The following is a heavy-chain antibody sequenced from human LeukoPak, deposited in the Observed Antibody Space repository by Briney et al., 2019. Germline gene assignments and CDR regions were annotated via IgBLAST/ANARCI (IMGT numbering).Heavy chain of an antibody. D-gene: IGHD3-10*01. V-gene: IGHV3-7*01. J-gene: IGHJ4*02. CDR3: AREGILLWFGELFYYFEY. Sequence: GGSLRLSCAASGFTFSSYWMSWVRQAPGKGLEWVANIKQDGSEKYYVDSVKGRFTISRDNAKNSLYLQMNSLRAEDTAVYYCAREGILLWFGELFYYFEYWGQGTLVTVSS. CDR1: GFTFSSYW. CDR2: IKQDGSEK.